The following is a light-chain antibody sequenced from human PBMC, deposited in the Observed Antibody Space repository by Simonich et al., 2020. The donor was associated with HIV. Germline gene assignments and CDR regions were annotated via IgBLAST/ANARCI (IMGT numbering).Light chain of an antibody. J-gene: IGKJ5*01. CDR2: AAS. CDR1: PAIGMY. Sequence: IQLTQSPSFLSASVGERVTITCRASPAIGMYLGWSQKKPGKAPNTLILAASPLQSWVPLRFSGSGSGAEFTLTSSSLQPEDFATYYCQQLKSYPITFGQGTRLDIK. CDR3: QQLKSYPIT. V-gene: IGKV1-9*01.